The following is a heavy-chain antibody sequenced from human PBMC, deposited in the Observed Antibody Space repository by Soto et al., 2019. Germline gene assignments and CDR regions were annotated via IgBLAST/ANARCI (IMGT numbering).Heavy chain of an antibody. CDR1: GYTFTSYG. D-gene: IGHD1-1*01. J-gene: IGHJ6*03. V-gene: IGHV1-18*01. CDR2: ISAYNGNT. CDR3: AATRYNWNDGYYYYYLDV. Sequence: QVPLVQSGAEVKKPGVSVKVSCKASGYTFTSYGISWVRQAPGQGLEWMGWISAYNGNTNYAQKLQGRVTMTTDTSTSTAYMELRSLRADDTAVYYCAATRYNWNDGYYYYYLDVWGKGTTVTVSS.